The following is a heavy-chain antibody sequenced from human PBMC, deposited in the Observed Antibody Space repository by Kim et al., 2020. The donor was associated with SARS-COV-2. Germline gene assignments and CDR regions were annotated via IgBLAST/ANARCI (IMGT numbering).Heavy chain of an antibody. CDR2: IKSKTDGGTT. CDR3: TTDGGVPAAIGDPQRFDY. Sequence: GGSLRLSCAASGFTFSNAWMSWVRQAPGKGLEWVGRIKSKTDGGTTDYAAPVKGRFTISRDDSKNTLYLQMNSLKTEDTAVYYCTTDGGVPAAIGDPQRFDYWGQGTLVTVSS. CDR1: GFTFSNAW. D-gene: IGHD2-2*01. V-gene: IGHV3-15*01. J-gene: IGHJ4*02.